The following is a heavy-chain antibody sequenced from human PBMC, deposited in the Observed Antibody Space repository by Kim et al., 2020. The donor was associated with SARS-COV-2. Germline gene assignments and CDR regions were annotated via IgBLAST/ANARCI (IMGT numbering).Heavy chain of an antibody. V-gene: IGHV4-39*01. Sequence: SETLSLTCTVSGGSISSSSYYWGWIRQPPGKGLEWIGSIYYSGSTYYNPSLKSRVTISVDTSKNQFSLKLSSVTAADTAVYYCARQGAWLVQWWNGLLSDYYYYGMDVWGQGTTVTVSS. CDR1: GGSISSSSYY. CDR3: ARQGAWLVQWWNGLLSDYYYYGMDV. CDR2: IYYSGST. D-gene: IGHD6-19*01. J-gene: IGHJ6*02.